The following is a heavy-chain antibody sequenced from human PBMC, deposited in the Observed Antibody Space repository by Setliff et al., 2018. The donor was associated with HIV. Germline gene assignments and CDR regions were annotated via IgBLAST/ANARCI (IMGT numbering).Heavy chain of an antibody. CDR1: GFTFSSYS. V-gene: IGHV3-7*01. J-gene: IGHJ4*02. CDR2: VKQDGTET. D-gene: IGHD3-10*01. Sequence: PGGSLRLSCAASGFTFSSYSMNWVRQAPGKGLESVANVKQDGTETLYVDSVKGRFTISRDNANNLVYLQMNSLRVEDTAVYYCALMLRGIPFWGRGTLVTVSS. CDR3: ALMLRGIPF.